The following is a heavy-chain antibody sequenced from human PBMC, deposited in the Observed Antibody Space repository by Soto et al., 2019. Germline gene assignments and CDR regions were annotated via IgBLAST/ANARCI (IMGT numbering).Heavy chain of an antibody. CDR2: MYYSGNPNYKGST. CDR3: ARPLCNNKEDYFDM. V-gene: IGHV4-59*08. J-gene: IGHJ3*02. D-gene: IGHD3-10*02. Sequence: SETLSLTCSVSGGSMNRYYWTWIRQSQGKALEWIGYMYYSGNPNYKGSTKYNPSLKSRVTMSVDSSKGQFSLKMTSVTAADTAIYYCARPLCNNKEDYFDMWGQGTMVTVSS. CDR1: GGSMNRYY.